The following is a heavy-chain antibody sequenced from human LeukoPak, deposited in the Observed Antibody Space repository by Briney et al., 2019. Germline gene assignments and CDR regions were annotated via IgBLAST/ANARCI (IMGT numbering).Heavy chain of an antibody. CDR3: ARALRPPGLGYCSSTSCYGDYYYYYMDV. J-gene: IGHJ6*03. V-gene: IGHV4-59*01. Sequence: PSETLSLTCTVSGGSISSYYWSWIRQPPGKGLEWIGYIYYSGSTNYNPSLKSRVTISVDTSKNQISLKLSSVTAADTAVYYCARALRPPGLGYCSSTSCYGDYYYYYMDVWGKGTTVTVSS. CDR1: GGSISSYY. CDR2: IYYSGST. D-gene: IGHD2-2*01.